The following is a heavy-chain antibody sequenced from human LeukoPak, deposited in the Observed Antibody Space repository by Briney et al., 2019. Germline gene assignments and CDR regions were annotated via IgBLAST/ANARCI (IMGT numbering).Heavy chain of an antibody. CDR2: IYSGGST. CDR3: ATGGRSGVAFES. V-gene: IGHV3-23*03. D-gene: IGHD2-15*01. Sequence: GGSLRLSCAASGFTFSSYAMSWVRQAPGKGLEWVSLIYSGGSTYYADSVMGRSTISRDKSNNTLYLQMNSLRAEDTAVYYCATGGRSGVAFESWGQGTLVTVSS. CDR1: GFTFSSYA. J-gene: IGHJ4*02.